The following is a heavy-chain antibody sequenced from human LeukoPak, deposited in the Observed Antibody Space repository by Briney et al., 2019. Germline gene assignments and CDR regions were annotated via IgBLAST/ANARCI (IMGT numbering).Heavy chain of an antibody. J-gene: IGHJ4*02. D-gene: IGHD2-2*01. CDR1: GFTFRDYT. V-gene: IGHV3-21*01. CDR2: INKGGSYM. CDR3: AREVLIVVEPAANTINY. Sequence: GGSLRLSCAASGFTFRDYTMNWVRQTLGKGLEWVSAINKGGSYMTYAVSVKGRFTVSRDNAKNSLFLQMNNLRVEDTAVYFCAREVLIVVEPAANTINYWGQGTRVTVSS.